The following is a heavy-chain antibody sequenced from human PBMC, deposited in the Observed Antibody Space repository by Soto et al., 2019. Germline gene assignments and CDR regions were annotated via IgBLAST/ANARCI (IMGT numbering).Heavy chain of an antibody. J-gene: IGHJ4*02. CDR2: INPSGGDT. Sequence: ASVKVSCKASGYTFTNYYIHWVRRAPGQGLEWLGIINPSGGDTNYAQKFQGRVTMTGDTSTSTVYMDLSSLRFEDTAVYYCARASITYLTSSVLDSWGQGTLVTVSS. D-gene: IGHD1-20*01. CDR3: ARASITYLTSSVLDS. V-gene: IGHV1-46*01. CDR1: GYTFTNYY.